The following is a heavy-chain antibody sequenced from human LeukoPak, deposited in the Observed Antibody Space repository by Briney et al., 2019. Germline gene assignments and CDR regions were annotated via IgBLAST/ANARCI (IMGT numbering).Heavy chain of an antibody. V-gene: IGHV1-2*02. Sequence: ASVKVSCKASGYTFSDNFMHWVRQAPGQGLEWMGWINPKNGDTNYAQKFQGRVTMTRDTSISTAYMELRSLRSDDTAVYYCARDPRYFDRLEPHNWFDPWGQGTLVTVSS. D-gene: IGHD3-9*01. CDR3: ARDPRYFDRLEPHNWFDP. CDR2: INPKNGDT. CDR1: GYTFSDNF. J-gene: IGHJ5*02.